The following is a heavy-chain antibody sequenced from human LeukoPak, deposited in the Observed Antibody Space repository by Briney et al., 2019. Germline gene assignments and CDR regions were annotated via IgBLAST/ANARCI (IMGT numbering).Heavy chain of an antibody. Sequence: PSETLSLTCAVYGGSFSGYYWSWIRQPPGKGLEWIGEINHSGSTNYNPSLKSRVTISVDTSKNQFSLKLSSVTAADTAVYYCARDLNWNDAYWGRGTLVTVSS. CDR1: GGSFSGYY. J-gene: IGHJ4*02. CDR2: INHSGST. CDR3: ARDLNWNDAY. D-gene: IGHD1-1*01. V-gene: IGHV4-34*01.